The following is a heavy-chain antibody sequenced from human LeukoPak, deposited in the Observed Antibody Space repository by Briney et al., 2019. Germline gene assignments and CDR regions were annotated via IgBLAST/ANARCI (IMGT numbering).Heavy chain of an antibody. Sequence: ASVKVSCKASGYTSTSYPMNWVRQAPGQGLEWMGWINTNTGNPTYAQGFTGRFVFSLDTSVSTAYLQISSLKAEDTAVYYCAKRYYSGYDLGPRWFDPWGQGTLVTVSS. CDR2: INTNTGNP. CDR3: AKRYYSGYDLGPRWFDP. V-gene: IGHV7-4-1*02. J-gene: IGHJ5*02. CDR1: GYTSTSYP. D-gene: IGHD5-12*01.